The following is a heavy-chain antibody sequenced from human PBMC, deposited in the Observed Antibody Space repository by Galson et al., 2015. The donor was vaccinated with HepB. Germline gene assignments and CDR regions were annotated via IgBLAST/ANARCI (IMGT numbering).Heavy chain of an antibody. J-gene: IGHJ6*03. D-gene: IGHD3-3*01. CDR1: GYTFTSYD. V-gene: IGHV1-8*01. CDR3: ARVTPYDFWSGYYPGYYYYMDV. Sequence: SVKVSCKASGYTFTSYDINWVRQATGQGLEWMGWMNPNSGNTGYAQKFQGRVTMTRNTSISTAYMELSSLRSEDTAVYYCARVTPYDFWSGYYPGYYYYMDVWGKGTTVTVSS. CDR2: MNPNSGNT.